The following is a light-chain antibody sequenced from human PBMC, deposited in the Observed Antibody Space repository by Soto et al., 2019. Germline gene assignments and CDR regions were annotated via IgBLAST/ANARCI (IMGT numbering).Light chain of an antibody. V-gene: IGLV2-23*02. J-gene: IGLJ1*01. CDR2: EVT. CDR1: NSDIGNYNI. Sequence: QSVLTQPASVSGSPGQSITISCTGSNSDIGNYNIVSWYQQHPDKAPQLIIYEVTKRPSGVSNRFSGSKSGNTASLTISGLQAEYVGEYRCRSYATSNVFVLGTETKVTV. CDR3: RSYATSNVFV.